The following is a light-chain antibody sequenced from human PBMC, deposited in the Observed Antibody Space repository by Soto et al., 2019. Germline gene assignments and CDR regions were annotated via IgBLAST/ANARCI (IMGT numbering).Light chain of an antibody. V-gene: IGKV1-5*03. J-gene: IGKJ4*01. Sequence: DIQMTQSPSTLSASVGDRLTITCRASQIISRWLAWYQQRPGKAPKLRIYKASSLESEVPSTFSGSGSGTEFTLTISSLQTDDFATYYCQQYQTYPLTFGGGTKVEL. CDR1: QIISRW. CDR2: KAS. CDR3: QQYQTYPLT.